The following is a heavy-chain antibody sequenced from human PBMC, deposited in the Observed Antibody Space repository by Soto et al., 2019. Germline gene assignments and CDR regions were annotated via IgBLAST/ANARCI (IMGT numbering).Heavy chain of an antibody. D-gene: IGHD3-16*01. V-gene: IGHV3-7*01. CDR3: VCGGNFFIY. Sequence: EVQLVESGGGLVQPAGSLRLSCAASGFTFSTYWMNWVRQPPGKGLEWVANMDQDGSETYYVDSVRGRFTVSRDNAKNSLYLQMNSLRVEDTAVYYCVCGGNFFIYWGQGTLVTVSP. J-gene: IGHJ4*02. CDR2: MDQDGSET. CDR1: GFTFSTYW.